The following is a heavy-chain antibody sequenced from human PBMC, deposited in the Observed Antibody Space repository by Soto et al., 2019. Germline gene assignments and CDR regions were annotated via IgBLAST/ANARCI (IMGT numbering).Heavy chain of an antibody. D-gene: IGHD4-4*01. CDR2: FDPEDGET. CDR1: GYTLTELS. V-gene: IGHV1-24*01. CDR3: ASNYVDDYYHYGMDV. J-gene: IGHJ6*02. Sequence: ASVKVSCKVSGYTLTELSMHWVRQAPGKGLEWMGGFDPEDGETIYAQKFQGRVTITRDTSASTAYMELSSLRSEDTAVYYCASNYVDDYYHYGMDVWGQGTTVTVSS.